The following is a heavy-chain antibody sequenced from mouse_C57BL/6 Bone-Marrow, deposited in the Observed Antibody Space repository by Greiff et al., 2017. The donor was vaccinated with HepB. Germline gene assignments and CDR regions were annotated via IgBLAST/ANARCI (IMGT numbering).Heavy chain of an antibody. CDR1: GFTFSSYA. CDR3: ARDSRWLPYYFDY. Sequence: EVQGVESGGGLVKPGGSLKLSCAASGFTFSSYAMSWVRQTPEKRLEWVATISDGGSYTYYPDNVKGRFTISRDNAKNNLYLQMSHLKSEDTAMYYCARDSRWLPYYFDYGGQGTTLTVSS. V-gene: IGHV5-4*01. J-gene: IGHJ2*01. CDR2: ISDGGSYT. D-gene: IGHD2-3*01.